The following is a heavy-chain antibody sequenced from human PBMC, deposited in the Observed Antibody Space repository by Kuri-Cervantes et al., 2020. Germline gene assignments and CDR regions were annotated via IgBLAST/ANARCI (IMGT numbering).Heavy chain of an antibody. CDR2: FYSSGST. CDR3: ARLTDSHYDSSEYYGDNWFDP. CDR1: GYSISSGYY. D-gene: IGHD3-22*01. V-gene: IGHV4-38-2*01. Sequence: GSLRLSCAVSGYSISSGYYWGWIRQPPGKGLEWIGNFYSSGSTYNNPSLKSRVTISVDTSKNQFSLRLSSVTAADTAVYYCARLTDSHYDSSEYYGDNWFDPWGQGTLVTVSS. J-gene: IGHJ5*02.